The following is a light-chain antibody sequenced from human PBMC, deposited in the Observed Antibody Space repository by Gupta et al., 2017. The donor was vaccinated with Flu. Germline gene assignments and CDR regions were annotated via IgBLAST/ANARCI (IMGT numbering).Light chain of an antibody. CDR1: QIINSAY. CDR2: GAS. CDR3: HHYGTSRT. V-gene: IGKV3-20*01. J-gene: IGKJ1*01. Sequence: QSPGTLSLSPGERVTLSCRASQIINSAYLAWYQQKPGQAPRLLIYGASDRATGTPDRFSGSGSATDFTLTISRLEPEDFAVYYCHHYGTSRTFGQGTKVEIK.